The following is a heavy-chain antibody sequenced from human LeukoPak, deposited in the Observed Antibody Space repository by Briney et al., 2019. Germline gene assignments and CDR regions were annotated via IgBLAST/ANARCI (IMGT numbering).Heavy chain of an antibody. Sequence: PSETLSPTCTVSGGSISSYYWSWIRQPPGKGLEWIGYIYYSGSTNYNPSLKSRVTISVDTSKNQFSLKLSSVTAADTAVYYCARLYSSGWYDYFDYWGQGTLVTVSS. J-gene: IGHJ4*02. CDR1: GGSISSYY. CDR3: ARLYSSGWYDYFDY. V-gene: IGHV4-59*08. CDR2: IYYSGST. D-gene: IGHD6-19*01.